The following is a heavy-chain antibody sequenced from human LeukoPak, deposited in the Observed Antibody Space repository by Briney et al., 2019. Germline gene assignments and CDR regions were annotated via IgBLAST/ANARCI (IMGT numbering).Heavy chain of an antibody. Sequence: GGSLRLSCAASGFTFSSYEMNWVRQAPGKGLEWVSYISSSGSTIYYADSVKGRSTISRDNSKSTLYLQMNSLRAADTAVYYCARDKGTSYLSSFDYWGQGTLVTVSS. CDR3: ARDKGTSYLSSFDY. CDR2: ISSSGSTI. V-gene: IGHV3-48*03. CDR1: GFTFSSYE. D-gene: IGHD6-6*01. J-gene: IGHJ4*02.